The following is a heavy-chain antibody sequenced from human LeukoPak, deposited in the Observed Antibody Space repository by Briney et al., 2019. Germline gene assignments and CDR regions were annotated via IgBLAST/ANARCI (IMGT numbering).Heavy chain of an antibody. CDR2: IYYSGST. Sequence: PSESLSLTCTVSGGSISSYYWSWIRQPPGKGLEWIGYIYYSGSTNYNPSLESRVTISVDTSKNQFSLKLSSVTAADTAVYYCARDRSIAAAGLFDYWGQGTLVTVSS. V-gene: IGHV4-59*01. D-gene: IGHD6-13*01. CDR1: GGSISSYY. J-gene: IGHJ4*02. CDR3: ARDRSIAAAGLFDY.